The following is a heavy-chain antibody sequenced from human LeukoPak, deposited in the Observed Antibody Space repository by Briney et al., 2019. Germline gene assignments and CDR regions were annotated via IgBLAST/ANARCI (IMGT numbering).Heavy chain of an antibody. D-gene: IGHD5-24*01. V-gene: IGHV4-31*03. CDR3: ARDRAGRDGYNSVHFDY. CDR2: IYYSGST. CDR1: GYYISSSSYY. Sequence: TSETLSLTCTVSGYYISSSSYYWGWIRQHPGKGLEWIGYIYYSGSTYYNPSLKSRVTISVDTSKNQFSLKLSSVTAADTAVYYCARDRAGRDGYNSVHFDYWGQGTLVTVSS. J-gene: IGHJ4*02.